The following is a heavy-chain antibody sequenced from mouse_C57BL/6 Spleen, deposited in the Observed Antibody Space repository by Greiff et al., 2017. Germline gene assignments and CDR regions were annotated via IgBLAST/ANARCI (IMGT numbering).Heavy chain of an antibody. CDR3: ARHPIDYGNYEGAMDY. V-gene: IGHV2-6-1*01. CDR1: GFSLTSYG. J-gene: IGHJ4*01. CDR2: IWSDGST. D-gene: IGHD2-1*01. Sequence: QVQLKQSGPGLVAPSQSLSITCTVSGFSLTSYGVHWVRQPPGKGLEWLVVIWSDGSTTYNSALKSRLSISKDNSKSQVFLKMNSLQTDDTAMYYCARHPIDYGNYEGAMDYWGQGTSVTVSS.